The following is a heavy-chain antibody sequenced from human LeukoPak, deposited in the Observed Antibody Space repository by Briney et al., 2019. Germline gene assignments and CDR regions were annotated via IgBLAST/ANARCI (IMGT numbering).Heavy chain of an antibody. J-gene: IGHJ4*02. CDR1: GGSFSGYY. Sequence: PSETLSLTCAVYGGSFSGYYWSWIRQPPGKGLEWIGEINHSGSTNYNPSLKSRATISVDTSKNQFSLKLSSVTAADTAVYYCARQAPIFDYWGQGTLVTVSS. CDR2: INHSGST. V-gene: IGHV4-34*01. CDR3: ARQAPIFDY.